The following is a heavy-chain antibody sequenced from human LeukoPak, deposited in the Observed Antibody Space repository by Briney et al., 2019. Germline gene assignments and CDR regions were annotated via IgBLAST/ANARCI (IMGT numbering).Heavy chain of an antibody. Sequence: GESLKISCKGSGYTFNTYWIGWVRQMPGKSLEWMGVIYPGDSETIYSPSFQGQVTISADKSITTAYLQWSSLKASDTAMYYCARSGVIRGFTRLFDYWGQGTLVTVSS. J-gene: IGHJ4*02. CDR2: IYPGDSET. CDR3: ARSGVIRGFTRLFDY. V-gene: IGHV5-51*01. CDR1: GYTFNTYW. D-gene: IGHD3-10*01.